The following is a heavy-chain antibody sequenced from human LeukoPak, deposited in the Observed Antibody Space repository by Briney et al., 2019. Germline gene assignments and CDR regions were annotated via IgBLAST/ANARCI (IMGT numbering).Heavy chain of an antibody. D-gene: IGHD2-8*01. CDR3: ARDRCTNGVCYLDY. J-gene: IGHJ4*02. V-gene: IGHV3-33*01. CDR2: IWYDGSNK. Sequence: GGSLRLSCAASGFTFSNYGIHWVRQAPGKGLEWVEVIWYDGSNKYCADSVKGRFTIARGNSRNILSLQMNNLRAEDTAVYYCARDRCTNGVCYLDYWGQGTLVTVSS. CDR1: GFTFSNYG.